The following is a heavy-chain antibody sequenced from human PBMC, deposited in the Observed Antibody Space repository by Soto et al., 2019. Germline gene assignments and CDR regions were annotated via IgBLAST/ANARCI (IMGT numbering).Heavy chain of an antibody. D-gene: IGHD3-10*01. J-gene: IGHJ6*02. CDR2: ISAYNGNT. CDR3: ARDTAWGVRGFHYYGMDV. Sequence: ASVKVSCKASGYTFTSYGISWVRQAPGQGLEWMGWISAYNGNTNYAQKLQGRVTMTTDTSTSTAYMELRSLRSDDTAVYYCARDTAWGVRGFHYYGMDVWGQGTTVTVSS. V-gene: IGHV1-18*04. CDR1: GYTFTSYG.